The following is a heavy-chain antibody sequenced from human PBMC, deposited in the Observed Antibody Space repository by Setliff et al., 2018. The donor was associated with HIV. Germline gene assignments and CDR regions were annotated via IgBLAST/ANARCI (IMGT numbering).Heavy chain of an antibody. D-gene: IGHD1-1*01. Sequence: SETLSLTCAVYGGSFSGHYWSWIRQPPGKGLEWIGEINHSGSTNYNPSLKSRVTISVDTSKNQFSLKLSFVTAADTAVYYCARVIGWNDAGVYWGRGTLVTVSS. V-gene: IGHV4-34*01. CDR1: GGSFSGHY. J-gene: IGHJ4*02. CDR2: INHSGST. CDR3: ARVIGWNDAGVY.